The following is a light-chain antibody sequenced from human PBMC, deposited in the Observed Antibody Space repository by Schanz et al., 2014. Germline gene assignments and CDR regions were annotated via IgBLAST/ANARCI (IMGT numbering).Light chain of an antibody. Sequence: EIVMTQSPATLSVSPGERATLSCRASQSVGSKLAWYQQKPGQAPRLLIYGASTRATGIPDRFSGSGSGTDFTLTISRLEPEDFAVYYCQQYGGSPITFGQGTRLEIK. CDR3: QQYGGSPIT. J-gene: IGKJ5*01. CDR2: GAS. V-gene: IGKV3-20*01. CDR1: QSVGSK.